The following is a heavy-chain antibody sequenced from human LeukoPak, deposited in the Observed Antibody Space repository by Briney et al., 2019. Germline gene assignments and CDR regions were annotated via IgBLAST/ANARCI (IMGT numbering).Heavy chain of an antibody. Sequence: SVKVSCKASGGTFSSYAISWVRQAPGQGLEWMGGIIPIFGTANYAQKFQGRVTITADESTSTAYMELSSLRSEDTAVYYCARSRVRYSSSSVCDYWGQGTLVTVSS. CDR2: IIPIFGTA. CDR3: ARSRVRYSSSSVCDY. D-gene: IGHD6-6*01. J-gene: IGHJ4*02. V-gene: IGHV1-69*01. CDR1: GGTFSSYA.